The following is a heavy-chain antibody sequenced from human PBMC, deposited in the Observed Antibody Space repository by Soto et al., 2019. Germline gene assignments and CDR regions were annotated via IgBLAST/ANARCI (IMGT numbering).Heavy chain of an antibody. CDR2: INPNRGGT. CDR3: ARDRQLGHDAFDI. CDR1: GYTFTGYY. Sequence: ASVKVSCKASGYTFTGYYMHWVRQAPGQGLEWMGWINPNRGGTNYAQKFQGWVTMTRDTSISTAYMELSRLRSDDTAVYYCARDRQLGHDAFDIWGQGTMVTVSS. D-gene: IGHD7-27*01. V-gene: IGHV1-2*04. J-gene: IGHJ3*02.